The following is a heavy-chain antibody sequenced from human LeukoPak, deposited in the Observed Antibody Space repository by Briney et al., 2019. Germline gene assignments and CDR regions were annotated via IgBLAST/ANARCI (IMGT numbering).Heavy chain of an antibody. CDR2: INQDGSTK. V-gene: IGHV3-7*03. Sequence: GGSLRLSCAASGFTFSNSWMTWVRQAPGKGLEWVANINQDGSTKNCIDSVKGRFTISRDNAKNSLYLLMNSLRAEDTAMYYCARDGGYFRFDYWGQGTLVTVSS. CDR3: ARDGGYFRFDY. CDR1: GFTFSNSW. D-gene: IGHD6-25*01. J-gene: IGHJ4*02.